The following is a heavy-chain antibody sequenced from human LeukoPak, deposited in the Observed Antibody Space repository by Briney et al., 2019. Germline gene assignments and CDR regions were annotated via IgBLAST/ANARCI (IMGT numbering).Heavy chain of an antibody. CDR2: IYYSGST. CDR3: ARQGGYCSGGTCYPNWFDP. Sequence: SETLSLTCAVSGGSITSGSFCWNWIRQPAGKGLEWIGYIYYSGSTNYNPSLKSRLTISVDTSKNQFSLKLSSVTAADTAVYYCARQGGYCSGGTCYPNWFDPWGQGTLVTVSS. D-gene: IGHD2-15*01. V-gene: IGHV4-61*10. J-gene: IGHJ5*02. CDR1: GGSITSGSFC.